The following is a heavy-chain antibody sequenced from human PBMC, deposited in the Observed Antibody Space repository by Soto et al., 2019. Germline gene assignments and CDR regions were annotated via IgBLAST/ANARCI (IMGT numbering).Heavy chain of an antibody. Sequence: EVQLVESGGGLVQPGGSLRLSCAASGFTFSSYEMNWVRQAPGKGLEWVSYISSSGSTIYYADSVKGRFTISRDNAKNSLYLQMNSLRAEDTAVYYCARGSSGSYRQQVGWFDPWGQGTLVTVSS. V-gene: IGHV3-48*03. D-gene: IGHD1-26*01. CDR1: GFTFSSYE. CDR2: ISSSGSTI. J-gene: IGHJ5*02. CDR3: ARGSSGSYRQQVGWFDP.